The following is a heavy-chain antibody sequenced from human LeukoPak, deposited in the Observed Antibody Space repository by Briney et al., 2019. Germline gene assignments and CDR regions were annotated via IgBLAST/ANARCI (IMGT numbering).Heavy chain of an antibody. Sequence: SGGSLRLSCAASGFTFSSYWLHWVRQAPGKGLVWVSRLSPAGSGTNYADPVKGRFTISRDNAKNTLYLQMNSLRAEDAAVYYCAQVGATGYWGRGTLVTVSS. D-gene: IGHD1-26*01. CDR1: GFTFSSYW. V-gene: IGHV3-74*01. CDR2: LSPAGSGT. J-gene: IGHJ4*02. CDR3: AQVGATGY.